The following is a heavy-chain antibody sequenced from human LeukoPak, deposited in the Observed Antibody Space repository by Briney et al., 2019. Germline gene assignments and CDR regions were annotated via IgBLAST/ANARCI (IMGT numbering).Heavy chain of an antibody. Sequence: GASVKVSCKASGGTFSSYAISWVRQAPGQGLEWMGWISAYNGNTNYAQKLQGRVTMTTDTSTSTAYMELRSLRSDDTAVYYCARDYAAASNDYWGQGTLVTVSS. CDR2: ISAYNGNT. V-gene: IGHV1-18*01. D-gene: IGHD2-15*01. CDR3: ARDYAAASNDY. J-gene: IGHJ4*02. CDR1: GGTFSSYA.